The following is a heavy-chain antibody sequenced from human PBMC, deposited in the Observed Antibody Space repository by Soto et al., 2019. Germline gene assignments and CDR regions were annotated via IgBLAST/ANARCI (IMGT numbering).Heavy chain of an antibody. D-gene: IGHD2-2*01. CDR3: ARDSGSTSYNYYYYGMDV. Sequence: ASVKVSCKASGYTFTSYGISWVRQAPGQGLEWMGWIGAYNGNTNYAQKLQGRVTMTTDTSTSTAYMELRSLRSDDTAVYYCARDSGSTSYNYYYYGMDVWGQGTTVTVSS. J-gene: IGHJ6*02. CDR1: GYTFTSYG. CDR2: IGAYNGNT. V-gene: IGHV1-18*04.